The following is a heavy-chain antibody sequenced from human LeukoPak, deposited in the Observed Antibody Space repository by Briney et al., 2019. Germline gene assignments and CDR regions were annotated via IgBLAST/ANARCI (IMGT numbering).Heavy chain of an antibody. J-gene: IGHJ4*02. CDR3: ARAVDGSGRAEFDY. CDR2: IYYSGST. V-gene: IGHV4-59*01. D-gene: IGHD3-10*01. CDR1: GGSISSYY. Sequence: PSETLSLTCTVSGGSISSYYWSWIRQPPGKGLEWIGYIYYSGSTNYNPSLKSRVTISVDTSKNQFSLKLSSVTAADTAVYYCARAVDGSGRAEFDYWGQGTLVTVSS.